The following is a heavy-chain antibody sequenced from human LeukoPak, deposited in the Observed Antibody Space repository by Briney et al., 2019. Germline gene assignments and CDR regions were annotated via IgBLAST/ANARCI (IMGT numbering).Heavy chain of an antibody. V-gene: IGHV3-48*03. Sequence: QPGGSLRLSCAASGFTFTSYEMNWVRQAPGKGLEWISYIDNDGWPTYYADSVKGRFTITRDNAKSSLYLQMDSLTVEDTAVYYGARDLIGWSLDPWGQGTLVTVSS. CDR3: ARDLIGWSLDP. CDR1: GFTFTSYE. CDR2: IDNDGWPT. J-gene: IGHJ5*02. D-gene: IGHD2-2*03.